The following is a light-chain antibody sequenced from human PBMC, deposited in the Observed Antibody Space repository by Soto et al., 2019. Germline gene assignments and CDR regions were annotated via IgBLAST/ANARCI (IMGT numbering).Light chain of an antibody. Sequence: AIPLTQSPSSLSASVGDRVTITCRASQGISSALAWYQQKPGKAPKLLIYDASSLKSGVPSRFSGSGSGTDFTLTVTSLQPEDFATYYCQQFNSYPLTFGPGTKVDIK. V-gene: IGKV1-13*02. J-gene: IGKJ3*01. CDR1: QGISSA. CDR2: DAS. CDR3: QQFNSYPLT.